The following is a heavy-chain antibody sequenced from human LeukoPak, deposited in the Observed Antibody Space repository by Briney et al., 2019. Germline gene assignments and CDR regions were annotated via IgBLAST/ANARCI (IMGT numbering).Heavy chain of an antibody. V-gene: IGHV3-23*01. J-gene: IGHJ4*02. CDR2: ICSSGGTP. CDR1: GFTFRSYP. CDR3: AKAVSTYGSGSYPFDH. Sequence: PGGPLSLSCAASGFTFRSYPMRGVPQPPGRGLEGVSAICSSGGTPYYADYVKGRFTISRDNSRNTLYLQMNSLRAEDTAVFYCAKAVSTYGSGSYPFDHWGQGTLVTVSS. D-gene: IGHD3-10*01.